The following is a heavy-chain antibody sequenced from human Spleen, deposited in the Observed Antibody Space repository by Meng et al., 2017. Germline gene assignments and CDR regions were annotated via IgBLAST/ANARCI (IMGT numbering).Heavy chain of an antibody. J-gene: IGHJ4*02. D-gene: IGHD6-13*01. V-gene: IGHV5-51*01. CDR1: GYSFTSYW. Sequence: GESLKISCKGSGYSFTSYWIGWVRQMPGKGLEWMSIIYPGGSDTRYSPSFQGQVTISADKSNNTAYLQWSSLKAADTAMYYCARQKLRDGTDYWGQGTLVTVSS. CDR2: IYPGGSDT. CDR3: ARQKLRDGTDY.